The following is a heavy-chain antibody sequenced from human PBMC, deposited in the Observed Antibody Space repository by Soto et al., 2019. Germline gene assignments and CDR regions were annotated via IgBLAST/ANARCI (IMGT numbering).Heavy chain of an antibody. V-gene: IGHV3-9*01. CDR2: ISWNSCNL. Sequence: EVQLVESGGGLVQPGRSRRLSCAASGFTFDDYAMHWVRQGPGKGLEWVSSISWNSCNLGYADSVKGRFTISRDNSKNSLYLQMNSRRGEDTALYYCAKGASTTVFAFNDYWGQGTLVTGSS. CDR1: GFTFDDYA. J-gene: IGHJ4*02. D-gene: IGHD4-17*01. CDR3: AKGASTTVFAFNDY.